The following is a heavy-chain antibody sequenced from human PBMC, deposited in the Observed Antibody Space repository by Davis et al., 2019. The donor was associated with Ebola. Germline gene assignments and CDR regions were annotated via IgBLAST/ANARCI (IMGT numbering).Heavy chain of an antibody. CDR1: GGCISSYY. V-gene: IGHV4-59*01. Sequence: MPSETLSLTCTVSGGCISSYYWIWIRQAPGKGLEWMGYIYYSGSTDYNPSFKSRVTISVDTSKNQFSLKLSSVTAADTAVYYCAREDSSGWYFSYWSQGTLVTVSS. D-gene: IGHD6-19*01. J-gene: IGHJ4*02. CDR2: IYYSGST. CDR3: AREDSSGWYFSY.